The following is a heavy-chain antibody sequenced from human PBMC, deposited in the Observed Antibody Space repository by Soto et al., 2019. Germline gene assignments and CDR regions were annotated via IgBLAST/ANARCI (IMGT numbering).Heavy chain of an antibody. V-gene: IGHV3-23*01. CDR2: MSGGGETT. Sequence: GGSLRLSCAASGLTFSRYAMTWVRQAPGKGLEWVSAMSGGGETTYYADSVKGRFTISRDNSRNTLYLQMNSLRAEDTAVYYCARDTVTTKYYFDYWGQGPLVTVSS. CDR1: GLTFSRYA. CDR3: ARDTVTTKYYFDY. D-gene: IGHD4-17*01. J-gene: IGHJ4*02.